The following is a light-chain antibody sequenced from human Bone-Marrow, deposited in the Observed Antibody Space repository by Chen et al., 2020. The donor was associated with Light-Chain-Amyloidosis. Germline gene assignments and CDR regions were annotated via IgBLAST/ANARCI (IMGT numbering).Light chain of an antibody. CDR3: QVWDRSSSRPV. CDR1: NLGSTS. Sequence: SSVLTQPSSVSVAPGQTTTIACGGNNLGSTSGHWYQQTPGQAHRLVVYDDSDRPSGIPERLSGSNSGNTATLTIRRVAAGDEADYYCQVWDRSSSRPVFGGGNKLTVL. V-gene: IGLV3-21*02. J-gene: IGLJ3*02. CDR2: DDS.